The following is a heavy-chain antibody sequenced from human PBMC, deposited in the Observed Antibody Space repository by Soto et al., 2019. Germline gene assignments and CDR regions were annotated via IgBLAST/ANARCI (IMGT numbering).Heavy chain of an antibody. CDR2: IWYDGSNK. CDR3: ARDDCSGGSCYGNDYYFDY. CDR1: GFTFSSYG. J-gene: IGHJ4*02. Sequence: QVQLVESGGGVVQPGRSLRLSCAASGFTFSSYGMHWVRQAPGKGLGWVAVIWYDGSNKYYADSVKGRFTISRDNSKNTLYLQMNSLRAEDTAVYYCARDDCSGGSCYGNDYYFDYWGQGTLVTVSS. D-gene: IGHD2-15*01. V-gene: IGHV3-33*01.